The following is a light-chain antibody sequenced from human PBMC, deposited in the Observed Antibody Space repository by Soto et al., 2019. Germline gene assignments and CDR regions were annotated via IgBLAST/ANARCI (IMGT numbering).Light chain of an antibody. CDR2: QTS. J-gene: IGKJ1*01. Sequence: DIQMTQSPSTLSASVGDRVTITCRASQSISSWLAWYQQKPGKAPKLLIFQTSSLESGVPSRFSGSGSGTDFTLTISSLQPDDFATYYCQHQKTFGQGTKVDIK. V-gene: IGKV1-5*03. CDR1: QSISSW. CDR3: QHQKT.